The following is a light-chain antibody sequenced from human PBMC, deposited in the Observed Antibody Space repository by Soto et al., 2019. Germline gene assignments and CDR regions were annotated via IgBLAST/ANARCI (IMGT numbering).Light chain of an antibody. CDR2: DAS. Sequence: EIVLTQSPGTLSLSPGERATLSCRASQSVTSNYLAWYQQKPGQAPRLLIYDASSRATGIPDRFSGSESGTDFTLTISRLEPEDFAVYYCQQYGSSPPWTFGQGTKVEIK. CDR1: QSVTSNY. CDR3: QQYGSSPPWT. V-gene: IGKV3-20*01. J-gene: IGKJ1*01.